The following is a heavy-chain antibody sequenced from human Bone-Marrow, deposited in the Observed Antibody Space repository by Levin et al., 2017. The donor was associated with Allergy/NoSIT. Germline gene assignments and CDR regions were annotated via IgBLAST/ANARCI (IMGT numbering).Heavy chain of an antibody. CDR3: ARDLGYSSSWDSVWFDP. V-gene: IGHV1-18*01. CDR2: ISAYNGNT. CDR1: GYTFTSYG. J-gene: IGHJ5*02. D-gene: IGHD6-13*01. Sequence: ASVKVSCKASGYTFTSYGISWVRQAPGQGLEWMGWISAYNGNTNYAQKLQGRVTMTTDTSTSTAYMELRSLRSDDTAVYYCARDLGYSSSWDSVWFDPWGQGTLVTVSS.